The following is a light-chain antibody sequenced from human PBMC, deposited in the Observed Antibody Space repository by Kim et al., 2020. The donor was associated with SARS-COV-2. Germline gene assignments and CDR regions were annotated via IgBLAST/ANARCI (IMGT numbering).Light chain of an antibody. CDR3: NSYTTSSTCV. CDR2: DVN. Sequence: QSALTQPASVSGSPGQSITISCTGTSSDVGGYNYVSWYQQHPGKVPKVMIYDVNKRPSGVSNRFSGSKSGNMASLTISGLQAEDEADYYCNSYTTSSTCVFGSGTKVTVL. CDR1: SSDVGGYNY. J-gene: IGLJ1*01. V-gene: IGLV2-14*01.